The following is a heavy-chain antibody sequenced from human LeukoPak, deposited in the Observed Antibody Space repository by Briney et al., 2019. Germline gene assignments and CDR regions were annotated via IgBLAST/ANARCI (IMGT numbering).Heavy chain of an antibody. CDR2: IYRSGST. D-gene: IGHD6-13*01. Sequence: KPSETLSLTCAVSGYSISSGYYWGWVRQPPGKGLEWIGSIYRSGSTYYNPSLKSRVTISVDTSKNQFSLKLSSVTAADTAVYYCARRSAASQQQLNWFDPWGQGTLVTVSS. CDR1: GYSISSGYY. CDR3: ARRSAASQQQLNWFDP. J-gene: IGHJ5*02. V-gene: IGHV4-38-2*01.